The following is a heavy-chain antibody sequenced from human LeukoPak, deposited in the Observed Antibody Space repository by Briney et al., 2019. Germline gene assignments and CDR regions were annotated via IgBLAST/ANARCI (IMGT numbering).Heavy chain of an antibody. CDR3: ARDQSAGYSSSGSSSWGRLGD. Sequence: GGSLRLSCAASGFTFSSYWMHWVRQASGKGLEWVSRINSDGSSISYADSVKGRFTISRDNAKNTLYLQMSSQRAEDTAVYFCARDQSAGYSSSGSSSWGRLGDWGQGTLVTVSS. J-gene: IGHJ4*02. CDR2: INSDGSSI. CDR1: GFTFSSYW. D-gene: IGHD6-13*01. V-gene: IGHV3-74*01.